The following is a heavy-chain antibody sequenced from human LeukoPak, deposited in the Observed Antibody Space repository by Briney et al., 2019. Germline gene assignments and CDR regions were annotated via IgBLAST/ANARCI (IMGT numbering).Heavy chain of an antibody. CDR2: INPNSGGT. V-gene: IGHV1-2*02. J-gene: IGHJ4*02. CDR1: GYTFTGYY. D-gene: IGHD2-2*01. Sequence: ASVKVSCKASGYTFTGYYMHWVRQAPGQGLEWMGWINPNSGGTNYAQKLQGRVTMTRDTSISTAYMELSRLRSDDTAVYYCARVEQLSGIVVVPAAVWGQGTLVTVSS. CDR3: ARVEQLSGIVVVPAAV.